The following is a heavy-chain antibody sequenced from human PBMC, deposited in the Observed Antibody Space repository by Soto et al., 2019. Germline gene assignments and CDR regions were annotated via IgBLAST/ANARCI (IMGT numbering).Heavy chain of an antibody. V-gene: IGHV3-30*18. D-gene: IGHD3-22*01. CDR2: ISSDGSNK. Sequence: QVQLVESGGGVVQPGRSLRLSCAASGFPFSSFGIHWVRQAPGKGLEWVAVISSDGSNKFSADSVKGRVTISRDKSKNTLYLQMNSLRAEDTAVYYCAKDPRPPYYAASGYYIDNWFDPWGLGTLVTVSS. CDR3: AKDPRPPYYAASGYYIDNWFDP. CDR1: GFPFSSFG. J-gene: IGHJ5*02.